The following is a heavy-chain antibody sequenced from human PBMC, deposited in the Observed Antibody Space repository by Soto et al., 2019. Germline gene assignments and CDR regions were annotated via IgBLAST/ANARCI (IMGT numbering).Heavy chain of an antibody. D-gene: IGHD2-15*01. CDR3: ARAWVVDVDGLYGMDV. J-gene: IGHJ6*02. V-gene: IGHV1-69*13. Sequence: SVKVSCKASGGTFSSYAISWVRQAPGQGLEWMGGIIPIFGTANYAQKFQGRVTITADESTSTAYMELSSLRSEDTAVYYCARAWVVDVDGLYGMDVWGQGTTVTVSS. CDR2: IIPIFGTA. CDR1: GGTFSSYA.